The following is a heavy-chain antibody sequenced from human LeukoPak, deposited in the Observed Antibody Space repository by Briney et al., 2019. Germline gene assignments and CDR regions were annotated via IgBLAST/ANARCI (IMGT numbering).Heavy chain of an antibody. Sequence: GGSLRLSCAASGFTFSSYAMSWVRQAPGKGLEWVSAISGSGGSTYYADSVKGRFTISSDNSKNTLYLQMNSLRAEDTAVYYCAKVGAPYDFWGEPDYWGQGTLVTVSS. CDR3: AKVGAPYDFWGEPDY. J-gene: IGHJ4*02. CDR2: ISGSGGST. CDR1: GFTFSSYA. V-gene: IGHV3-23*01. D-gene: IGHD3-3*01.